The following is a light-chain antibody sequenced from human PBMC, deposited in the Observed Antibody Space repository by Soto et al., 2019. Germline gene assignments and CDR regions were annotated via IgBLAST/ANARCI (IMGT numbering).Light chain of an antibody. V-gene: IGKV3-20*01. J-gene: IGKJ1*01. CDR1: QSVDSNY. CDR3: QQYGSSVT. Sequence: EIVLTQSPGTLSLSPGEEATLSCRARQSVDSNYLAWYQPKPGQTPRLIIYGASSRATGIPDRFSGSGSGTDFTLTSSRLEPEDFAVYYCQQYGSSVTFGQGTKVDIK. CDR2: GAS.